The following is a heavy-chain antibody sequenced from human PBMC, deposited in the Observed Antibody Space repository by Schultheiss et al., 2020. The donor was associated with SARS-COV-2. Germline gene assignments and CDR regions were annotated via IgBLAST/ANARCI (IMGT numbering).Heavy chain of an antibody. D-gene: IGHD2-2*01. V-gene: IGHV4-4*07. CDR1: GGSISSYY. Sequence: SETLSLTCTVSGGSISSYYWSWIRQPAGKGLEWIGRIYTSGSTNYNPSLKSRVTMSVDTSKNQFSLKLSSVTAADTAVYYCARDDIVVVPARTAFDYWGQGTLVTVSS. J-gene: IGHJ4*02. CDR3: ARDDIVVVPARTAFDY. CDR2: IYTSGST.